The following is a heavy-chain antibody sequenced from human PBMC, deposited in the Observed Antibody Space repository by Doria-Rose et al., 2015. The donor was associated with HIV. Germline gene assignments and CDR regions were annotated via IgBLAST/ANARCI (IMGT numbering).Heavy chain of an antibody. CDR3: ARVGWELLYFFDY. D-gene: IGHD1-26*01. V-gene: IGHV3-49*03. Sequence: VQLQESGGGLVQPGRSLRLSCTASGYTFGDHAMRWFRQASGKGLGGKGFIRSKAYGGTKEYAASVKGRVTISRDDSKSIAYLQLNSLKTEDTAVYFCARVGWELLYFFDYWGQGSLVTVSS. CDR2: IRSKAYGGTK. J-gene: IGHJ4*02. CDR1: GYTFGDHA.